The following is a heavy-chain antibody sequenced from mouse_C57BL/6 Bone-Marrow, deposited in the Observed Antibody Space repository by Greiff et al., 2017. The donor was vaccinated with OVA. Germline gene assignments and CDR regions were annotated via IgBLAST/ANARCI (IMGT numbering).Heavy chain of an antibody. CDR1: GFTFSDSG. CDR2: ISSGSSTI. J-gene: IGHJ3*01. CDR3: ARGPAWFAY. Sequence: EVMLVESGGGLVQPGGSLKLSCAASGFTFSDSGMHWVRQAPEKGLEWVAYISSGSSTISYADTVKGRFTISRDNAKYTLFLQMTSLRSEDTAMYYCARGPAWFAYWGQGTLVTVSA. V-gene: IGHV5-17*01.